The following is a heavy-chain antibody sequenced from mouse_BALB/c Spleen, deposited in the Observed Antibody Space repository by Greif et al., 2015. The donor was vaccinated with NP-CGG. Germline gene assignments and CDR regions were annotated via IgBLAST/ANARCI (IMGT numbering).Heavy chain of an antibody. V-gene: IGHV5-17*02. CDR1: GFTFSSFG. D-gene: IGHD2-4*01. Sequence: EVQLVESGGGLVQPGGSRKLSCAASGFTFSSFGMHWVRQAPEKGLEWVAYISSGSSTIYYADTVKGRFTISRDNPKNTLFLQMTSLRSKDTAMYYCARGVYYDYDAFDYWGQGTTLTVSS. CDR2: ISSGSSTI. J-gene: IGHJ2*01. CDR3: ARGVYYDYDAFDY.